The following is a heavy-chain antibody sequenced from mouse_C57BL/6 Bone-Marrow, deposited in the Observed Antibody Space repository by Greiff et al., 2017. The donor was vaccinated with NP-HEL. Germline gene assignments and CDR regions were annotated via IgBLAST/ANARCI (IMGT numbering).Heavy chain of an antibody. J-gene: IGHJ4*01. Sequence: QVQLKESGAELVKPGASVKISCKASGYAFSSYWMNWVKQRPGKGLEWIGQIYPGDGDTNYNGKFKGKATLTADKSSSTAYMQLSSLTSEDSAVYFCARWGGSTPYYAMDYWGQGTSVTVSS. V-gene: IGHV1-80*01. CDR3: ARWGGSTPYYAMDY. CDR2: IYPGDGDT. D-gene: IGHD1-1*01. CDR1: GYAFSSYW.